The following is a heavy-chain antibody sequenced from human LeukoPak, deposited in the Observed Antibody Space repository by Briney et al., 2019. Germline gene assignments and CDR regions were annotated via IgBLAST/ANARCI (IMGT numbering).Heavy chain of an antibody. J-gene: IGHJ5*02. Sequence: SETLSLTCAVSTDSFSSHYWTWIRQPPGKGLEWIGYISYIGSTNYNPSLKSRVTISVDTSKNQFSLKLSSVTAADTAVYYCARGSRGFGPWGQGTLVTVSS. CDR3: ARGSRGFGP. V-gene: IGHV4-59*11. CDR1: TDSFSSHY. CDR2: ISYIGST.